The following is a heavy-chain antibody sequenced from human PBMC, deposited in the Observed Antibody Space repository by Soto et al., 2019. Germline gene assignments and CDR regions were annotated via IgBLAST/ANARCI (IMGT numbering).Heavy chain of an antibody. D-gene: IGHD3-10*01. V-gene: IGHV4-34*01. CDR2: INRSGST. Sequence: QVQLQQWGAGLLKPSETLSLTCVVYGGSVSGDYWSWIRQPPGKGLEWIGEINRSGSTNYNPSLKSRAIISVDTSKNQVPLKLSSVTAADTAVYYCARDGSGTGSWFDPCGQETLVTVSS. CDR1: GGSVSGDY. J-gene: IGHJ5*02. CDR3: ARDGSGTGSWFDP.